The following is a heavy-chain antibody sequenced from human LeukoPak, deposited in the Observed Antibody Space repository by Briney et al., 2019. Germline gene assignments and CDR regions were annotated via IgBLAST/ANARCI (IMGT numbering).Heavy chain of an antibody. D-gene: IGHD4-17*01. J-gene: IGHJ4*02. CDR3: ARHATVTSFTFAH. CDR1: GGSISSSSYY. Sequence: ASETLSLTCTVSGGSISSSSYYWGRIRQPPGKGLEWIGSIYYSGNTYYNPSLKSRVTISVDTSKNQFSLELNSVTAADTAVYYCARHATVTSFTFAHWGQGTLVTVSS. CDR2: IYYSGNT. V-gene: IGHV4-39*01.